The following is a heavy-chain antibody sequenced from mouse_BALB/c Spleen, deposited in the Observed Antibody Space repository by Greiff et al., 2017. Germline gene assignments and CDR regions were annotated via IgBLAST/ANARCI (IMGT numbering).Heavy chain of an antibody. D-gene: IGHD3-3*01. CDR3: ARSGRTAWFAY. CDR1: GYTFTNYW. CDR2: IYPGGGYT. Sequence: QVHVKQSGAELVRPGTSVKISCKASGYTFTNYWLGWVKQRPGHGLEWIGDIYPGGGYTNYNEKFKGKATLTADTSSSTAYMQLSSLTSEDSAVYFCARSGRTAWFAYWGQGTLVTVSA. V-gene: IGHV1-63*02. J-gene: IGHJ3*01.